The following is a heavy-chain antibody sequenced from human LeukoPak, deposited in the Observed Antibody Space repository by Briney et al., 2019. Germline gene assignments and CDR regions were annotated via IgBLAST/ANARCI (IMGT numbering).Heavy chain of an antibody. D-gene: IGHD3-3*01. J-gene: IGHJ5*02. CDR3: ARDPRQGGDFWSATNWFDP. Sequence: SETLSLTCTVSGASLSSASYYWAWIRQPPGKGLEWIASMHYTGSTYFNPSLKSRVTISVDTSKNQFSLNLNSVTAADTAVYYCARDPRQGGDFWSATNWFDPWGQGTLVTVSS. CDR1: GASLSSASYY. CDR2: MHYTGST. V-gene: IGHV4-39*07.